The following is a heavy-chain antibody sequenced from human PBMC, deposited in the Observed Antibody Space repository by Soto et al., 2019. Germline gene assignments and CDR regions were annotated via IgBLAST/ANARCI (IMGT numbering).Heavy chain of an antibody. V-gene: IGHV4-31*03. J-gene: IGHJ4*02. D-gene: IGHD3-22*01. CDR3: ARLGGYYQAFDS. CDR1: GDSISSGGYY. Sequence: PSETLSLTCTVSGDSISSGGYYWSWIRQLPGKGLEWIGYIYSNGYTYYNPPLESRVTISLDTSNNQFSLKLTSVTAADTAVYYCARLGGYYQAFDSWGQGTLVTVSS. CDR2: IYSNGYT.